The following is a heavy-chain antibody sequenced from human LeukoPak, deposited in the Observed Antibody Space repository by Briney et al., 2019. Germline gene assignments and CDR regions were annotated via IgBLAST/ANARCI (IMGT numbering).Heavy chain of an antibody. CDR3: ARDPNGDYVGAFDFQR. D-gene: IGHD4-17*01. CDR2: ISGAGT. Sequence: GGSLRLSCVASGFTFTNFAMTWVRQAPGRGLEWVSSISGAGTYYAESVKGRFTISRGNYKNTVYLQMKSLRAEDTALYYCARDPNGDYVGAFDFQRWGQGTLVTVSS. V-gene: IGHV3-23*01. CDR1: GFTFTNFA. J-gene: IGHJ1*01.